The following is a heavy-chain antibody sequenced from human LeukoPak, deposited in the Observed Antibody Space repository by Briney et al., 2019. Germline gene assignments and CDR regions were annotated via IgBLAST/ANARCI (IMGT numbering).Heavy chain of an antibody. J-gene: IGHJ4*02. CDR2: IIWNSGSI. CDR1: GFTFDDYA. D-gene: IGHD1-26*01. CDR3: AKDISVGATPYYFDY. V-gene: IGHV3-9*01. Sequence: GRSLRLSCAASGFTFDDYAMHWVRQAPGKGLEWVSGIIWNSGSIGYADSVKGRFTISRDNAKNSLCLQMNSLRAEDTALYYCAKDISVGATPYYFDYWGQGTLVTVSS.